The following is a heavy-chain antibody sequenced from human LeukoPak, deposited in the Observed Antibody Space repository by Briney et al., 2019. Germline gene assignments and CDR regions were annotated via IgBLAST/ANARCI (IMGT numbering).Heavy chain of an antibody. Sequence: GGSLRLSCAASGLSVSSNFMSWVRQAPGKGLEWVSVIYGGGSTYYADSVKGRFTISRDTPKNTLYLQMNSLRVEDTVVYYCAREVGELRYFDWLLPYYFDYWGQGTLVTVSS. J-gene: IGHJ4*02. CDR1: GLSVSSNF. D-gene: IGHD3-9*01. V-gene: IGHV3-53*01. CDR2: IYGGGST. CDR3: AREVGELRYFDWLLPYYFDY.